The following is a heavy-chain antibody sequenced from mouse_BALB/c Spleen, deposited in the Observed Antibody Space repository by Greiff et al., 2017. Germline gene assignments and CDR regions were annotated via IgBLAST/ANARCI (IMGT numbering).Heavy chain of an antibody. V-gene: IGHV1S137*01. CDR1: GYTFTDYA. CDR2: ISTYYGDA. Sequence: VKLQESGAELVRPGVSVKISCKGSGYTFTDYAMHWVKQSHAKSLEWFGVISTYYGDASYNQKFKGKATMTVDKSSSTAYMELARLTSEDSAIYYCARGITTGGYAMDYWGQGTSVTVSA. CDR3: ARGITTGGYAMDY. D-gene: IGHD2-4*01. J-gene: IGHJ4*01.